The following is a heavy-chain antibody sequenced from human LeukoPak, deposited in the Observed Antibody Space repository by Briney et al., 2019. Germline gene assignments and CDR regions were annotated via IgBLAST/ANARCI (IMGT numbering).Heavy chain of an antibody. CDR3: ARGGIAAAPY. CDR1: GFTFSSYS. V-gene: IGHV3-21*01. CDR2: ISSSSSYI. D-gene: IGHD6-13*01. Sequence: GGSLRLSCAPSGFTFSSYSMNWVRQAPGKGLEWVSSISSSSSYIYYADSVKGRFTISRDNAKNPLYLQMNSLRAEDTAVYYCARGGIAAAPYWGQGTLVTVSS. J-gene: IGHJ4*02.